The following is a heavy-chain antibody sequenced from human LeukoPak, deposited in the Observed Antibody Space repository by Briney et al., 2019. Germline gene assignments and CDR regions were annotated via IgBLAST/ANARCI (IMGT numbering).Heavy chain of an antibody. D-gene: IGHD4-17*01. J-gene: IGHJ4*02. CDR1: GFIFSSYA. CDR3: AKLVKGGTTVTTNGYFDY. Sequence: GGSLRLSCAASGFIFSSYAMSWVRQAPGKGLEWVSTISGSGGSTYYADSVKGRFTISRDNSKNTLYLQMISLRAADTAVYFCAKLVKGGTTVTTNGYFDYWGQGTLVTVSS. CDR2: ISGSGGST. V-gene: IGHV3-23*01.